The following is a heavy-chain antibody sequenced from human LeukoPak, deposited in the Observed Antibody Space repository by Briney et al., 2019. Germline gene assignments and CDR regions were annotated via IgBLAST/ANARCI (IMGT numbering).Heavy chain of an antibody. CDR3: AKDGQVGY. V-gene: IGHV3-9*01. J-gene: IGHJ4*02. CDR2: ISWNSGSI. Sequence: GGSLRLSCAASGFTFSSYWMNWARQAPGKGLEWVSGISWNSGSIGYADSVKGRFTISRDNAKNSLYLQMNSLRAEDTALYYCAKDGQVGYWGQGTLVTVSS. CDR1: GFTFSSYW.